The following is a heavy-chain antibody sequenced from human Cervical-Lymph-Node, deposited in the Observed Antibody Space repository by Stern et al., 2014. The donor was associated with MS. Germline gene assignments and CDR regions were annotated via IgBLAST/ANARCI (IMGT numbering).Heavy chain of an antibody. V-gene: IGHV3-11*01. CDR3: ARGLPSF. CDR1: GFNFSAYY. D-gene: IGHD1-26*01. J-gene: IGHJ4*02. Sequence: MQLVESGGDLVKPGGSLRLSCAASGFNFSAYYMNLIRQAPGKGLEWLSYISSNGSTIYYADSVKGRFIISRDNAKQSLYLQMNSLRAEDTAVYYCARGLPSFWGQGTLVTVSP. CDR2: ISSNGSTI.